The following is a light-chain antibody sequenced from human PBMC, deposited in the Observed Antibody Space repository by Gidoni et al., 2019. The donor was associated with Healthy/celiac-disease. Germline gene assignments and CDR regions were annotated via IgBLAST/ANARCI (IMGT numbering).Light chain of an antibody. CDR1: QSISSY. CDR2: AAS. V-gene: IGKV1-39*01. J-gene: IGKJ2*01. CDR3: QQSDSTPLT. Sequence: DIQMTQSPSSLSASVGDRVTITCRASQSISSYLNWYQQKPGKAPKLLIYAASSLQSGVPSRFSCSGSGTDFTLTISSLQPEDVATYYCQQSDSTPLTFXXXTKLESK.